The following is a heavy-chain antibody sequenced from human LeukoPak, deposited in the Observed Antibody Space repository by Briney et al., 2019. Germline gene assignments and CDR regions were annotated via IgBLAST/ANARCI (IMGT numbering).Heavy chain of an antibody. J-gene: IGHJ4*02. CDR3: AKDLGPYYYGSGSSRFDY. V-gene: IGHV3-66*03. CDR2: TYSNGST. Sequence: PGGSLRLSCAASGFTVSSNYMNWVRQAPGKGLEWVSVTYSNGSTCYADSVKGRFTISRDNSKNTLYLQMNSLRAEDTAVYYCAKDLGPYYYGSGSSRFDYWGQGTLVTVSS. CDR1: GFTVSSNY. D-gene: IGHD3-10*01.